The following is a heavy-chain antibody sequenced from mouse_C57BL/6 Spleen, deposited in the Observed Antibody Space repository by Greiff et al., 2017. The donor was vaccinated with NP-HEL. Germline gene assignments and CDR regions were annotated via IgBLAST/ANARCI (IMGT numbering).Heavy chain of an antibody. D-gene: IGHD2-4*01. CDR3: VRHPIYYDYDGYFDV. CDR1: GFSFNTYA. CDR2: IRSKSNNYAT. Sequence: EVKLVESGGGLVQPKGSLKLSCAASGFSFNTYAMNWVRQAPGKGLEWVARIRSKSNNYATYYADSVKDRFTISRDDSESMLYLQMNNLKTEDTAMYYCVRHPIYYDYDGYFDVWGTGTTVTDSS. V-gene: IGHV10-1*01. J-gene: IGHJ1*03.